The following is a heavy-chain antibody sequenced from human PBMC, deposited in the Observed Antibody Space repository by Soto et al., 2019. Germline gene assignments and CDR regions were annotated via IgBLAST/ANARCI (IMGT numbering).Heavy chain of an antibody. CDR2: IYYSGST. D-gene: IGHD2-2*01. CDR3: ARHSLDSDCSSTSCFHKHYYYMDV. J-gene: IGHJ6*03. CDR1: GGSISSSSYY. V-gene: IGHV4-39*01. Sequence: SETLSLTCTVSGGSISSSSYYWGWIRQPPGKGLEWIGSIYYSGSTYSNPSLKSRVTISVDTSMNPFSLKLGSVTAADTAVYYCARHSLDSDCSSTSCFHKHYYYMDVWGKGTTVTVSS.